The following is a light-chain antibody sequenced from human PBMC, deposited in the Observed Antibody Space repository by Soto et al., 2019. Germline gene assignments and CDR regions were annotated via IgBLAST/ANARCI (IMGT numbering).Light chain of an antibody. CDR3: GTWDFGRSTLV. V-gene: IGLV1-51*01. J-gene: IGLJ2*01. CDR2: DNN. CDR1: SFNIGNNY. Sequence: QSVLTQPPSVSATPGQKVTISCSGSSFNIGNNYVSWYQQLPGTAPKLLIYDNNKRPSGIPDRFSGSKSVTSATLDITGLQTGDEADDYCGTWDFGRSTLVFGGGTKLTVL.